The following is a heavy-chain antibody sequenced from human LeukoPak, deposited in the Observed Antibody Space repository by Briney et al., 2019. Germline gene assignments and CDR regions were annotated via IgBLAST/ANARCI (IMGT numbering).Heavy chain of an antibody. CDR3: ANLFVGDYGVDDADAFDM. CDR2: ISAYNGNT. V-gene: IGHV1-18*01. D-gene: IGHD4-17*01. Sequence: GASVKVSCKASGYTFTSYGISWVRQAPGQGLEWMGWISAYNGNTNYAQKLQGRVTMTTDTSTSTAYMELRSLRSDDTAVYYCANLFVGDYGVDDADAFDMWGQGTMVTVSS. J-gene: IGHJ3*02. CDR1: GYTFTSYG.